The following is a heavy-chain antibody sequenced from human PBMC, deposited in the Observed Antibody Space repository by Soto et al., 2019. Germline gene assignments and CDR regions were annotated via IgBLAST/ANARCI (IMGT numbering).Heavy chain of an antibody. J-gene: IGHJ3*02. CDR2: MNTNSGNT. D-gene: IGHD3-9*01. V-gene: IGHV1-8*01. CDR1: GYTFTSYD. Sequence: QVQLVQSGAEVKKPGASVKVSCKASGYTFTSYDINWVRQATGQGLEWMGWMNTNSGNTGYAQKFQGRVTMTRNTSISTAYMELSSLSSEDTAVYYCARVTKRRYFDLLLQPKANAFDICGQGTMVTVSS. CDR3: ARVTKRRYFDLLLQPKANAFDI.